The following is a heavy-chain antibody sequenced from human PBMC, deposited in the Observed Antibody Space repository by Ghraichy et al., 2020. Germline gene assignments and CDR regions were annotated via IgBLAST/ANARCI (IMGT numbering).Heavy chain of an antibody. CDR3: ARGILWFGERPYYYYGMDV. CDR2: IKQDGSEK. D-gene: IGHD3-10*01. V-gene: IGHV3-7*03. CDR1: GFTFSSYW. J-gene: IGHJ6*02. Sequence: ESLNISCAASGFTFSSYWMSWVRQAPGKGLEWVANIKQDGSEKYYVDSVKGRFTISRDNAKNSLYLQMNSLRAEDMAVCYCARGILWFGERPYYYYGMDVWGQGTTVTVSS.